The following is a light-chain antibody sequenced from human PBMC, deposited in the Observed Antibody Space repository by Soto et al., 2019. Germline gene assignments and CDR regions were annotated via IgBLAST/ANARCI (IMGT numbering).Light chain of an antibody. Sequence: EIVMTQSPATLSLSPGERATLSCRASQSVSSSYLSWYQQKPGQAPRLLIYGASTRATGIPARFSGSGSGTDFTLTISSLQPEDFAVYYCQQFKSYPYTFGQGTKLEI. J-gene: IGKJ2*01. CDR2: GAS. V-gene: IGKV3D-7*01. CDR1: QSVSSSY. CDR3: QQFKSYPYT.